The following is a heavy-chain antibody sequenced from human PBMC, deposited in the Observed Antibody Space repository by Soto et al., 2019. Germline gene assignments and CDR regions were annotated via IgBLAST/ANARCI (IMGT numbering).Heavy chain of an antibody. J-gene: IGHJ6*02. CDR2: ISYDGSNK. V-gene: IGHV3-30-3*01. Sequence: PGGSLRLSCAASGFTFSSYAMHWVRQAPGKGLEWVAVISYDGSNKYYADSVKGRFTISRDNSKNTLYLQMSSLRADDTAVYYCAPMGVWGQGTTVTVSS. CDR1: GFTFSSYA. CDR3: APMGV.